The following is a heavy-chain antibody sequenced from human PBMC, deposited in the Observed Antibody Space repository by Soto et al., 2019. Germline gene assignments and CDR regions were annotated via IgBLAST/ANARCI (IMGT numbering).Heavy chain of an antibody. J-gene: IGHJ4*02. D-gene: IGHD1-26*01. CDR1: GGSISSSSYY. Sequence: SETLSLTCTFSGGSISSSSYYCGWIRQPPWKGLEWIGSIYYSGSTYYNPSLKSRVTISVDTSKNQFSLKLSSVTAADTAVYYCARLPREQMVDFYSFEYWGQGTLVSVSS. CDR3: ARLPREQMVDFYSFEY. V-gene: IGHV4-39*01. CDR2: IYYSGST.